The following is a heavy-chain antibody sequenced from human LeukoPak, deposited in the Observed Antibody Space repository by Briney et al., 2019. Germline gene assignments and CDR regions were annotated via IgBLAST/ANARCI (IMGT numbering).Heavy chain of an antibody. CDR3: ARVWSGPNDY. D-gene: IGHD3-3*01. CDR1: GGSISSYY. V-gene: IGHV4-59*01. Sequence: PSETLSLTCTVSGGSISSYYWSWIRQPPGKGLEWIGYIYYSGCTNYNPSLKSRVTISVDTSKNQFSLKLSSVTAADTAVYYCARVWSGPNDYWGQGTLVTVSS. J-gene: IGHJ4*02. CDR2: IYYSGCT.